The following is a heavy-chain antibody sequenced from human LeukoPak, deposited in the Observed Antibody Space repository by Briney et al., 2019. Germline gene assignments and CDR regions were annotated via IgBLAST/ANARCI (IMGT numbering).Heavy chain of an antibody. V-gene: IGHV4-30-4*08. D-gene: IGHD4-17*01. Sequence: SETLSLTCTVSGGSISSGDYYWSWIRQPPGKGLEWIGYIYYSGSTYYNPSLKSRVTISVDTSKNQFSLKLSSVTAADTAVYYCARWRTYGDSPHYFDYWGQGTLVTVSS. CDR3: ARWRTYGDSPHYFDY. CDR2: IYYSGST. CDR1: GGSISSGDYY. J-gene: IGHJ4*02.